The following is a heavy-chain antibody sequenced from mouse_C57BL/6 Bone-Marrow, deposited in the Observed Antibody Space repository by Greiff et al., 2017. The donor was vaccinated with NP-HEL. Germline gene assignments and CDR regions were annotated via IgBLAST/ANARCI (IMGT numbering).Heavy chain of an antibody. CDR1: GYTLPSYW. J-gene: IGHJ4*01. Sequence: QVQLPQPGAELVRPGSSVKLSCKASGYTLPSYWLHWVKQRPIQGLEWIGNVDPSDSETHYNQTFKDTATLTVDKSSSTAYMQLSSLTSEDSAVYYCARWFNYAMDYWGQGTSVTVSS. CDR3: ARWFNYAMDY. D-gene: IGHD2-2*01. CDR2: VDPSDSET. V-gene: IGHV1-52*01.